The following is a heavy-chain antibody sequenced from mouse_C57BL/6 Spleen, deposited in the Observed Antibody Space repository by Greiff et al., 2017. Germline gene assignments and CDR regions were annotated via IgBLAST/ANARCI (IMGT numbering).Heavy chain of an antibody. D-gene: IGHD3-2*02. J-gene: IGHJ4*01. CDR3: ARRKGDSSGPYAMDY. CDR1: GYTFPSYG. V-gene: IGHV1-81*01. CDR2: IYPRSGNT. Sequence: QVQLQQSGAELARPGASVKLSCKASGYTFPSYGISWVKQRTGQGLEWIGEIYPRSGNTYYNEKFKGKATLTADKSSSTAYMELRSLTSEDSAVYFCARRKGDSSGPYAMDYWGQGTSVTVSS.